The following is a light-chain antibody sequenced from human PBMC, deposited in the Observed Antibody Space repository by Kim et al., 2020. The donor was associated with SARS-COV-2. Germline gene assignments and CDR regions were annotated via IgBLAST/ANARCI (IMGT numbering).Light chain of an antibody. V-gene: IGLV2-14*03. CDR3: SSSTTTDTVA. CDR1: NGDAGHDNF. J-gene: IGLJ2*01. CDR2: LAT. Sequence: GQPNPAPAPGTNGDAGHDNFVSGHRQQPDKAPKLIIYLATKRPSGISNRFSASKSGNTASLTISGLQADDEAHYFCSSSTTTDTVAFGGGTQLTVL.